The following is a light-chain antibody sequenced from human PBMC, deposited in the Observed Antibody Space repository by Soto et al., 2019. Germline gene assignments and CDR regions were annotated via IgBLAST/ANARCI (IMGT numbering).Light chain of an antibody. CDR3: CSYADTRV. J-gene: IGLJ1*01. Sequence: QSVLTQPASVSGSPGQSITISCTGTSSDVGSYNLVSWYQQHPGKAPKLMIYEVSKRPSGVSNRFSGSKSGNTASLTISGLQAEDEADYYCCSYADTRVFGTGTKVTVL. V-gene: IGLV2-23*02. CDR1: SSDVGSYNL. CDR2: EVS.